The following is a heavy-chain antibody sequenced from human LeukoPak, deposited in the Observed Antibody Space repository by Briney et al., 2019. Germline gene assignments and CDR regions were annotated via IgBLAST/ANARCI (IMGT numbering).Heavy chain of an antibody. V-gene: IGHV3-74*01. Sequence: GGSLRLSCAASGFTFSSHWMHWVRQAPGKGLVWVSIINTDGSTTRYADSVEGRFTISRDNAKNSLYLQMNSLRAEDTAVYYCARVPSDGYRYFDYWGQGTLVTVSS. CDR1: GFTFSSHW. CDR2: INTDGSTT. D-gene: IGHD5-24*01. J-gene: IGHJ4*02. CDR3: ARVPSDGYRYFDY.